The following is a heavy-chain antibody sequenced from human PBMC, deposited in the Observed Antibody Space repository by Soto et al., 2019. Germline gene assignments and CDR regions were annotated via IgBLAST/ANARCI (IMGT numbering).Heavy chain of an antibody. Sequence: PGGSLRLSCAASGFIFSTYAMNWVRQAPGKGLEWVSAISSSGDSAYYAESVRGRFTISRDNSINTLYLQMRSLRPEDTAVYYCAHPRGYGVFDAVDIWGQGTRVTVS. CDR2: ISSSGDSA. J-gene: IGHJ3*02. CDR1: GFIFSTYA. CDR3: AHPRGYGVFDAVDI. D-gene: IGHD4-17*01. V-gene: IGHV3-23*01.